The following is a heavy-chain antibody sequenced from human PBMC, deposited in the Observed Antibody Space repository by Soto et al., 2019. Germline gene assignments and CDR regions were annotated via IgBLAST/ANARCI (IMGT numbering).Heavy chain of an antibody. CDR3: AKGGHGDGLGY. D-gene: IGHD3-16*01. Sequence: QVQLQQWGARLLKPSETLSLTCAVYGGSFSGYYWSWIRQPPGKGLEWIGEITHSGSTYYIPSLESRVTISLDTSKNQFSLMLCSVTAADTAVYYCAKGGHGDGLGYWGQGTLVTVSS. J-gene: IGHJ4*02. CDR2: ITHSGST. V-gene: IGHV4-34*01. CDR1: GGSFSGYY.